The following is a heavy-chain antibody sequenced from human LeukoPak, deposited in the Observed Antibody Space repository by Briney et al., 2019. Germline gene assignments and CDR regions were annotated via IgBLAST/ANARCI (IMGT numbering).Heavy chain of an antibody. V-gene: IGHV4-4*02. CDR3: ARGIAAFDY. CDR2: VSVSGLS. J-gene: IGHJ4*02. CDR1: GGSITTTNF. D-gene: IGHD6-13*01. Sequence: SETLSLTCGVSGGSITTTNFWSWVRQTPGQGLEWIGEVSVSGLSDYNPSLRGRVTMSLDTSKDHLSLRLTSVTAADTAVYYCARGIAAFDYWGQGTLVTVSS.